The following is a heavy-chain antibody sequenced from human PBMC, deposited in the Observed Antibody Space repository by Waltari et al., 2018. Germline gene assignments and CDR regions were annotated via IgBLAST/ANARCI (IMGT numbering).Heavy chain of an antibody. D-gene: IGHD2-21*01. CDR1: GVTFSSYA. J-gene: IGHJ4*02. CDR2: IYSGGST. CDR3: AKDLGGLWGGY. V-gene: IGHV3-23*03. Sequence: EVQLLESGGGLVQPGGSLRLSCAASGVTFSSYAMSWVRQAPGKGLEWGSVIYSGGSTYYADSVKGRFTISRDNSKNTLYLQMNSLRAEDTAVYYCAKDLGGLWGGYWGQGTLVTVSS.